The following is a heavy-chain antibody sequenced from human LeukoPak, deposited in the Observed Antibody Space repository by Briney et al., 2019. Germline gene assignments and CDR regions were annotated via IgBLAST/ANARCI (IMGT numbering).Heavy chain of an antibody. Sequence: SETLSLTCTVSGGSISSYYWSWIRQPAGKGLEWIGHIYTSGSTNYNPSLRGRVTMSVDTSKNQFSLKLSSVTAADTAVYHCARDNEMTSGYFYGMDVWGQGTTATVSS. D-gene: IGHD3-3*01. CDR3: ARDNEMTSGYFYGMDV. CDR2: IYTSGST. V-gene: IGHV4-4*07. CDR1: GGSISSYY. J-gene: IGHJ6*02.